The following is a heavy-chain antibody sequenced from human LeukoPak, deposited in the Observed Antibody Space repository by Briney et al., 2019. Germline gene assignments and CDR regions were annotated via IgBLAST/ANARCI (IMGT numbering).Heavy chain of an antibody. D-gene: IGHD6-13*01. CDR3: ARGSSTWSNAFDT. J-gene: IGHJ3*02. Sequence: ASVKVSCKASGYTFTSYTMHWVRQPPGQRLEWMGWINVDKGNTKYSQKFQDRVIISWDTSASTAYMELSSLRSEDTAVFYCARGSSTWSNAFDTWGQGTMVTVSS. CDR2: INVDKGNT. V-gene: IGHV1-3*01. CDR1: GYTFTSYT.